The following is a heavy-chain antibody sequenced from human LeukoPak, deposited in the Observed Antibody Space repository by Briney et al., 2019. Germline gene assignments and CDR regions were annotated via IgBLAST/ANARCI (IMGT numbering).Heavy chain of an antibody. V-gene: IGHV3-49*03. Sequence: GGSLRLSCTASGFTFGDYAMSWFRQAPGKGLEWVGFIRSKAYGGTTEYAASVKGRFTISRDDSKSIAYLQMNSLKTEDTAVYYCTRRGLRWPTTPDAFDIWGQGTMVTVSS. CDR2: IRSKAYGGTT. CDR1: GFTFGDYA. D-gene: IGHD4-23*01. CDR3: TRRGLRWPTTPDAFDI. J-gene: IGHJ3*02.